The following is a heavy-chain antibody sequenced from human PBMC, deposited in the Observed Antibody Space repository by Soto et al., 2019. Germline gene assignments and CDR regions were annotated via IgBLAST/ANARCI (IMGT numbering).Heavy chain of an antibody. CDR1: GFTFSSYA. CDR3: ARDQLNYYDSSGYYSSLSPY. D-gene: IGHD3-22*01. CDR2: ISYEGSNK. V-gene: IGHV3-30-3*01. Sequence: GGSLRLSCAASGFTFSSYAMHWVRQAPGKGLEWEAVISYEGSNKYYADSVKGRFTSSRDNSKNTLYMQMNSLRGEETAVYYCARDQLNYYDSSGYYSSLSPYWGQGTLVTVSS. J-gene: IGHJ4*02.